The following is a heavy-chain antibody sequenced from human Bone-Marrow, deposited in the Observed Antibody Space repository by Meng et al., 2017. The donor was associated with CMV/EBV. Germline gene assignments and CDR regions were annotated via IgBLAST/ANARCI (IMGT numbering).Heavy chain of an antibody. D-gene: IGHD3-9*01. CDR2: IIPIFGTA. J-gene: IGHJ6*02. V-gene: IGHV1-69*05. Sequence: SVKVSCKASGGTFTSYAISWVRQAPGQGLEWMGGIIPIFGTANYAQKFQGRVTITTDESTSTAYMELSSLRSEDTAVYYCARVQYYDILTALGYYGMDVWGQGHTVNVSS. CDR1: GGTFTSYA. CDR3: ARVQYYDILTALGYYGMDV.